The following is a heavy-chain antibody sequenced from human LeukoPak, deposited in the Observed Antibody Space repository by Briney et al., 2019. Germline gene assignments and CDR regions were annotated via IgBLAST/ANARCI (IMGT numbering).Heavy chain of an antibody. CDR3: ARSPLYLWFGDSSYYCYMDV. J-gene: IGHJ6*03. D-gene: IGHD3-10*01. CDR2: IKQDGSEK. CDR1: GFTFSSYW. V-gene: IGHV3-7*01. Sequence: SGGSLRLSCAASGFTFSSYWMSWVRQAPGKGLEWVANIKQDGSEKYYVDSVKGRFTISRDNAKNSLYLQMNSLRAEDTAVYYCARSPLYLWFGDSSYYCYMDVWGKGTTVTVSS.